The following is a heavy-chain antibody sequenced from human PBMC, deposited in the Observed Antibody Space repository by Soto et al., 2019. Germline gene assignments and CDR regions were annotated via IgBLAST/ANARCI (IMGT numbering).Heavy chain of an antibody. CDR2: INPNSGGT. Sequence: ASAKVSCKASGYTFTGYYMHWVRQAPGQGLEWMGWINPNSGGTNYAQKFQGWVTMTRDTSISTAYMELSRLRSDDTAVYYCARAGYCSGGSCHYYFDYWGQGTLVTVSS. CDR3: ARAGYCSGGSCHYYFDY. J-gene: IGHJ4*02. CDR1: GYTFTGYY. D-gene: IGHD2-15*01. V-gene: IGHV1-2*04.